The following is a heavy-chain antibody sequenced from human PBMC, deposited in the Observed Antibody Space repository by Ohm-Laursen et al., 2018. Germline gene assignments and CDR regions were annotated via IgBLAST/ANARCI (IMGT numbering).Heavy chain of an antibody. CDR1: GGSIISSTSY. J-gene: IGHJ3*01. D-gene: IGHD3-3*01. V-gene: IGHV4-39*01. CDR3: ARAFWNGYNDAFDV. Sequence: GTLSLTCTVSGGSIISSTSYWAWIRQPPGKGLEWIGTINYSGSAYYNPSLQSRVTISADTSKNQFSLNLSSVTATDTAVYYCARAFWNGYNDAFDVWGQGTMVTVSS. CDR2: INYSGSA.